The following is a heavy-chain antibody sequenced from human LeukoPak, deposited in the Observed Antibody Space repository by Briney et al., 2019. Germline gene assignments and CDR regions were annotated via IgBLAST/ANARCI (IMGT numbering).Heavy chain of an antibody. Sequence: GGSLRLSCAASGFTFSSYEMNWVRQAPGKGLEWVSYISSSGSPIYYADSVKGRFTISRDNAKTSLYLQMNSLRAEDTAVYYCARERYSSSWYDYWGQGTLVTVSS. CDR2: ISSSGSPI. CDR3: ARERYSSSWYDY. D-gene: IGHD6-13*01. J-gene: IGHJ4*02. CDR1: GFTFSSYE. V-gene: IGHV3-48*03.